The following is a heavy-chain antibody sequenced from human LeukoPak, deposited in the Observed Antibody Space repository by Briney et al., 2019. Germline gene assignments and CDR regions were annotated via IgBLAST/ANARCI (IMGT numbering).Heavy chain of an antibody. CDR2: INPNSGGT. CDR1: GYTFTGYY. CDR3: AGPACGSTTCYGDDTFDI. Sequence: ASVTVSCKASGYTFTGYYMHWVRQAPGQGLEWMGWINPNSGGTNYAQKFQGRVTMTRDTSISTAYMELSRLRSDDTAVYYCAGPACGSTTCYGDDTFDIWGQGTMVTVSS. D-gene: IGHD2-2*01. J-gene: IGHJ3*02. V-gene: IGHV1-2*02.